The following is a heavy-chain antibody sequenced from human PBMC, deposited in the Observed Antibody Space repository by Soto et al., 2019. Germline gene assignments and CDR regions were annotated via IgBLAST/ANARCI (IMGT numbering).Heavy chain of an antibody. D-gene: IGHD3-3*01. CDR1: GGSFGNSA. V-gene: IGHV1-69*01. J-gene: IGHJ4*02. CDR3: ATGVIWIGYFTVDS. Sequence: HEQLVQSGAEVKKPGSSVKISCKASGGSFGNSAINWVRQTPGQGLEWLGGFIPVYRTLNYAQKFQGRVTITADESTGTAYMPLSSLASNDTAVYYCATGVIWIGYFTVDSWGQGTRVTVSS. CDR2: FIPVYRTL.